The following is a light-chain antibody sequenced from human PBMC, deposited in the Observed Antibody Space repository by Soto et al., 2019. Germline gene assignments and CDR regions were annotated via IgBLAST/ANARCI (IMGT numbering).Light chain of an antibody. V-gene: IGLV2-8*01. CDR2: EVN. CDR1: SSDVGGYNY. Sequence: LTQPPSASGSPGQSVAISCTGTSSDVGGYNYVSWYQQHPGKAPKLMIYEVNKRPSGVPDRFSGSKSGNTASLTVSGLQAEDEADYYCSSYAGSSNVFGTGTKVTV. J-gene: IGLJ1*01. CDR3: SSYAGSSNV.